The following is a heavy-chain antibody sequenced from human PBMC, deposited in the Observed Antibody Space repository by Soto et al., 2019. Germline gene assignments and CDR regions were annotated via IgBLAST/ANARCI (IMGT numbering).Heavy chain of an antibody. D-gene: IGHD2-15*01. J-gene: IGHJ4*02. CDR3: ARDNKMVAATIIDY. Sequence: ASVTVSCTASGSTFTSYGISWVRQAPGQGLEWMGWISAYNGNTNYAQKLQGRVTMTTDTSTSTAYMELRSLRSDDTAVYYCARDNKMVAATIIDYWGQGTLVTVSS. CDR2: ISAYNGNT. V-gene: IGHV1-18*04. CDR1: GSTFTSYG.